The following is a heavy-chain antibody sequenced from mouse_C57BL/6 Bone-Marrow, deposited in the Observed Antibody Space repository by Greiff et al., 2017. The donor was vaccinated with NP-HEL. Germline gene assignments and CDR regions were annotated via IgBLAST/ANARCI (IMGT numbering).Heavy chain of an antibody. V-gene: IGHV5-16*02. CDR3: ARRARRGYYFDY. Sequence: EVKLMESEGGLVQPGSSMKLSCTASGFTFSDYYMAWVRQVPEKGLEWVATINYDGSSTYYLDSLKSRFIISRDNAKNILYLQRSRLKSEDTATYYCARRARRGYYFDYWGQGTTLTVSS. CDR1: GFTFSDYY. CDR2: INYDGSST. D-gene: IGHD3-1*01. J-gene: IGHJ2*01.